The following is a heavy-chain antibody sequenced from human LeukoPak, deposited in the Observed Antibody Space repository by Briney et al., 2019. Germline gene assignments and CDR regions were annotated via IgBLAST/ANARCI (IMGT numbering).Heavy chain of an antibody. CDR2: IIPIFGTA. CDR3: ARDAPGYSSSWQNFDY. CDR1: GYTFTSYG. J-gene: IGHJ4*02. Sequence: GASVKVSCKASGYTFTSYGISWVRQAPGQGLEWMVRIIPIFGTANYAQKFQGRVTITTDESTSKAYMELSSLRSEDTAVYYCARDAPGYSSSWQNFDYWGQGTLVTVSS. V-gene: IGHV1-69*05. D-gene: IGHD6-13*01.